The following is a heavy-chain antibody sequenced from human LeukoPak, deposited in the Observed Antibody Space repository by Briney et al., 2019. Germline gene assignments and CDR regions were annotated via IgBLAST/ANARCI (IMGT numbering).Heavy chain of an antibody. Sequence: GESLKISCKGSGFTFTSYWIGWVRQMPGKGLESMGIIYPTDSDTGYSPSFQGQVTISADRSISTAYLQWSSLKASDTAIYYCAIGNNRAFEIWGQGTMVTVSS. D-gene: IGHD2/OR15-2a*01. V-gene: IGHV5-51*01. CDR1: GFTFTSYW. CDR2: IYPTDSDT. J-gene: IGHJ3*02. CDR3: AIGNNRAFEI.